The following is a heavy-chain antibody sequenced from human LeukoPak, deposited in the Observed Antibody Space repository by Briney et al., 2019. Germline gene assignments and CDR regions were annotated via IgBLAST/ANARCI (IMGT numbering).Heavy chain of an antibody. V-gene: IGHV4-59*01. CDR3: ARWGHFDTSGYFVVDY. J-gene: IGHJ4*02. CDR1: DGSISTYY. CDR2: IYYSGTT. D-gene: IGHD3-22*01. Sequence: SETLSLTCTVSDGSISTYYWNWFRQPPGKGLEWIGHIYYSGTTHYNPSLKSRVSISIDTSKNQFSLKLRPVTAVDTAVYYCARWGHFDTSGYFVVDYWGQGTLVTVSS.